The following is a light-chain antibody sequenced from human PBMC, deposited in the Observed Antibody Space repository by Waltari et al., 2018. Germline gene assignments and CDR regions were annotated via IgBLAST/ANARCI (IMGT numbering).Light chain of an antibody. Sequence: IVLTQSPGTLSLSPGERATLSCRASQSVSRSLTWYQQKPGQAPQLLLHGASTRAPVIPNMFTGSGSGTDFSLTISSLEPEDFAIYFCQHYGRLPATFGQGTKVEIK. J-gene: IGKJ1*01. CDR3: QHYGRLPAT. CDR2: GAS. CDR1: QSVSRS. V-gene: IGKV3-20*01.